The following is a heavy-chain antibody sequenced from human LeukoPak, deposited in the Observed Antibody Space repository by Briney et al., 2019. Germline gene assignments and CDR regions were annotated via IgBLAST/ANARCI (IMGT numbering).Heavy chain of an antibody. CDR2: INPNSGGT. J-gene: IGHJ3*02. CDR3: AREIYPLDIVVVVAAPAAFDI. Sequence: GASVKVSCKASGYTFTGYYMHWVRQAPGQGLEWMGRINPNSGGTNYAQKFQGRVTMTRDMSTSTVYMELSSLRSEDTAVYYCAREIYPLDIVVVVAAPAAFDIWGQGTMVTVSS. CDR1: GYTFTGYY. V-gene: IGHV1-2*06. D-gene: IGHD2-15*01.